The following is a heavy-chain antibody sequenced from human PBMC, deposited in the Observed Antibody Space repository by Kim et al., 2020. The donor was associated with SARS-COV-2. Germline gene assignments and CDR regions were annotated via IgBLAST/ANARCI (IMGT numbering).Heavy chain of an antibody. CDR3: VKGARYCSGTSCFS. J-gene: IGHJ5*02. Sequence: GGSLRLSCAVSGFTFMSDAMSWVRQGSGKGLEWVSTISISGDSIYYADSVKGRFTVSRDNSRNTLYLQMKSLRADDTAVYYCVKGARYCSGTSCFSWGQGTLVTVSS. D-gene: IGHD2-2*01. CDR1: GFTFMSDA. CDR2: ISISGDSI. V-gene: IGHV3-23*01.